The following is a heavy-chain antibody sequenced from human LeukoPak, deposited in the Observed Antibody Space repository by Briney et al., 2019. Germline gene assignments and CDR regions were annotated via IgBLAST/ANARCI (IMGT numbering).Heavy chain of an antibody. V-gene: IGHV3-23*01. D-gene: IGHD3-3*01. CDR2: IGSSGGST. Sequence: SGGSLRLSCAASGFTFSNYAMNWVRQAPGKGLEWVSTIGSSGGSTYYADSVKGRFTISRDNSKNTLYLQMNSLRAEDTAVYYCAKDTVVLEWLAHNYYYYGMDVWGQGTTVTVSS. J-gene: IGHJ6*02. CDR1: GFTFSNYA. CDR3: AKDTVVLEWLAHNYYYYGMDV.